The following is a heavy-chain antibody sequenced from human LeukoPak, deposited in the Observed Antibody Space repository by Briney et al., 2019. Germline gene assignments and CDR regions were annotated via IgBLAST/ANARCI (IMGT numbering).Heavy chain of an antibody. CDR1: GYNFTKYW. V-gene: IGHV5-51*01. CDR3: ARHYYGSGRHFDY. J-gene: IGHJ4*02. CDR2: IYPGDSDT. D-gene: IGHD3-10*01. Sequence: GESLKISCKGSGYNFTKYWIAWVRQMPGKGLEWMGIIYPGDSDTRYSPSFQGQVTISADKSISTAYLQWSSLKASDTAMYYCARHYYGSGRHFDYWGQGTLVTVSS.